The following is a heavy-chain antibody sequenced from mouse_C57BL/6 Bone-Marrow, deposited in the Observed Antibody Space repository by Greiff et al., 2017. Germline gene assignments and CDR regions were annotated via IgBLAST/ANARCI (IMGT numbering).Heavy chain of an antibody. D-gene: IGHD2-4*01. J-gene: IGHJ3*01. V-gene: IGHV2-6-1*01. Sequence: VKLMESGPGLVAPSQSLSITCTVSGFSLTSYGVHWVRQPPGKGLEWLVVIWSDGSTTYNSALKSRLSISKDNSKSQVFLKMNSLQTDDTAMYYCARQVYYDYDGPSWFAYWGQGTLVTVSA. CDR1: GFSLTSYG. CDR3: ARQVYYDYDGPSWFAY. CDR2: IWSDGST.